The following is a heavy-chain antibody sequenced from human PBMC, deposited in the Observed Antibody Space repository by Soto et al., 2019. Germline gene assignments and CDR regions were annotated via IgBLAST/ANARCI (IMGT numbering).Heavy chain of an antibody. CDR2: IYYSGST. J-gene: IGHJ6*02. D-gene: IGHD3-10*01. CDR3: ARGHRYDGSGRRGMDV. CDR1: GGSISSYY. V-gene: IGHV4-59*01. Sequence: PATLSITCTVSGGSISSYYWSWIRQPPGKGLEWIGYIYYSGSTNYNPSLKSRVTISVDTSKNQFSLKLSSVTAADTAVYYCARGHRYDGSGRRGMDVWGHGTTVTVSS.